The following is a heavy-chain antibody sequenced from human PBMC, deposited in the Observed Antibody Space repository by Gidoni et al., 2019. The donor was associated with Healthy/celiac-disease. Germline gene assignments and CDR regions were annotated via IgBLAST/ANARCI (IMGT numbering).Heavy chain of an antibody. D-gene: IGHD6-19*01. CDR2: IGTAGDT. Sequence: EVQLVESGGGLVQPGGSLRLSCAASGFTFSSYGMHWVRQAPGKGLEWVSAIGTAGDTYYPGSVKGRFTIARENAKNSLYLQMNSLRAGDTAVYYCARGGGYSSGGYYFDYWGQGTLVTVSS. V-gene: IGHV3-13*04. CDR1: GFTFSSYG. J-gene: IGHJ4*02. CDR3: ARGGGYSSGGYYFDY.